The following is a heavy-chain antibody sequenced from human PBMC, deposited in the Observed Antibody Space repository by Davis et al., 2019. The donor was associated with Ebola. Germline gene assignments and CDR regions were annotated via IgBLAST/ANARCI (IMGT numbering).Heavy chain of an antibody. CDR2: INNDGTST. V-gene: IGHV3-74*01. Sequence: GESLKISCAASGFTFSNYNMNWVRQAPGKGLEWVSRINNDGTSTNYTDVVRGRFTVSRDNAKNTLYLQMNSLRVEDTAVYFCARGGAVAPDWGQGTLVTVSS. D-gene: IGHD4-23*01. CDR3: ARGGAVAPD. J-gene: IGHJ4*02. CDR1: GFTFSNYN.